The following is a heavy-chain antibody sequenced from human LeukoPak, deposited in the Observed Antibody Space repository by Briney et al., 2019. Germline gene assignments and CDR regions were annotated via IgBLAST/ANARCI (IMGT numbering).Heavy chain of an antibody. CDR3: ASSGSYYVDY. D-gene: IGHD3-10*01. J-gene: IGHJ4*02. V-gene: IGHV3-30*03. CDR2: ISYDETNK. CDR1: GLNLSTYD. Sequence: GGSLTLSCTASGLNLSTYDMHWLRQAPGKGLEWVAVISYDETNKYYADSVKGRFTISRDNSKNTLYLQMNSLRAEDTALYYCASSGSYYVDYWGQGTLVSVSS.